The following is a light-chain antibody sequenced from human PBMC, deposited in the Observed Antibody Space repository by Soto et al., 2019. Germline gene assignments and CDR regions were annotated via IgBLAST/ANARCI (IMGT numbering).Light chain of an antibody. J-gene: IGLJ1*01. Sequence: QSVLTQPASVSGSSGQSITISCTGTSSDVGGYNYVSWYQQHPGKAPKLMIYEVSNRPSGVSNRFSGSKSGNTASLTISGLQAEDEADYYCSSYTTSSTLEVFGTGTKVTVL. V-gene: IGLV2-14*01. CDR2: EVS. CDR1: SSDVGGYNY. CDR3: SSYTTSSTLEV.